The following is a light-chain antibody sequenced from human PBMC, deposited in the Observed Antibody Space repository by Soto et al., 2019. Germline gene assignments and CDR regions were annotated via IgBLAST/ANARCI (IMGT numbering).Light chain of an antibody. CDR2: DVS. J-gene: IGKJ4*01. V-gene: IGKV3-11*01. Sequence: ELVLTQAPATLSLSPGERGTLPCRASESVTDYLAWYQQKPGQAPGLLVYDVSNRATGIPTRFSGSGSGTDFTLTISSLEPEDFAVYYCQQRSDWPPSLTFGGGTKVDIK. CDR1: ESVTDY. CDR3: QQRSDWPPSLT.